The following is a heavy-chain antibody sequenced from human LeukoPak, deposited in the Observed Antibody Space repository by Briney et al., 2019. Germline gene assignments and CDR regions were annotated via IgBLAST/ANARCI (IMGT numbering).Heavy chain of an antibody. Sequence: PSETLSLTCTVSGYSISSGYYWGWIRQPPGKGLEWIGSIYHSGSTYYNPSLKSRVTISVDTSKNQFSLKLSSVTAADTAVYYCAREIRLWSYYFDYWGQGTLVTVSS. CDR2: IYHSGST. CDR1: GYSISSGYY. CDR3: AREIRLWSYYFDY. V-gene: IGHV4-38-2*02. J-gene: IGHJ4*02. D-gene: IGHD5-18*01.